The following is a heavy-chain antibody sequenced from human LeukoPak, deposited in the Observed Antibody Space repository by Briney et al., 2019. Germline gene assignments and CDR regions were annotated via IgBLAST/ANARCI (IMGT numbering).Heavy chain of an antibody. CDR1: GGSISSSSYY. D-gene: IGHD3-22*01. Sequence: SETLSLTCTVSGGSISSSSYYWGWIRQPPGKGLGWIGSIYYSGSTYYNPSLKSRVTISVDTSKNQFSLKLSSVTAADTAVYYCARHVGSSGYAHDYYFDYWGQGTLVTVSS. V-gene: IGHV4-39*01. CDR2: IYYSGST. J-gene: IGHJ4*02. CDR3: ARHVGSSGYAHDYYFDY.